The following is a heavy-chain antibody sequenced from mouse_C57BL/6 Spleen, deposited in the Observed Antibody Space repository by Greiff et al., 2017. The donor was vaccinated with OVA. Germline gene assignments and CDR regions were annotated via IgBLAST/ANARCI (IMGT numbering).Heavy chain of an antibody. J-gene: IGHJ2*01. CDR2: ISSGGSYT. Sequence: EVMLVESGGDLVKPGGSLKLSCAASGFSFSSYGMSWVRQTPDKRLEWVATISSGGSYTYYPDSVTWRFTISRDNAKNTLYLQMSSLKSEDTAMYYCARHNWDYFDYWGQGTTLTVSS. D-gene: IGHD4-1*02. V-gene: IGHV5-6*02. CDR1: GFSFSSYG. CDR3: ARHNWDYFDY.